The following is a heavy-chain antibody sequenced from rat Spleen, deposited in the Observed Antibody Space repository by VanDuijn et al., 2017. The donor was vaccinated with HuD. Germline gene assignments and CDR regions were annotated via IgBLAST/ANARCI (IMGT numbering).Heavy chain of an antibody. J-gene: IGHJ4*01. Sequence: EVQLVESGGGLVQPGRSMKLSCAASGFTFSNYDMAWVRQAPTKGLEWVATISYDGSSTYYRDSVKGRFTISRDNAKSTLYLQMDSLRSEDTATYYCARTVVTYYVMDAWGQGASVTVSS. CDR1: GFTFSNYD. CDR3: ARTVVTYYVMDA. V-gene: IGHV5-29*01. D-gene: IGHD1-1*01. CDR2: ISYDGSST.